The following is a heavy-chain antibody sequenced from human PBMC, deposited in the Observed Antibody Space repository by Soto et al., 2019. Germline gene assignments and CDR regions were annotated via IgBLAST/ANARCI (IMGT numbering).Heavy chain of an antibody. CDR1: VVSVSSGSNY. CDR3: ARGSRWPSPLDV. Sequence: SETLSLTCTVSVVSVSSGSNYWGWIRQPPGKGLEWIGYIYSTGNTNYNPALKSRVTVAVDTSTNQFSLKLTSVTAADTAVYSCARGSRWPSPLDVWGQGTTVTVS. J-gene: IGHJ6*02. CDR2: IYSTGNT. D-gene: IGHD2-15*01. V-gene: IGHV4-61*01.